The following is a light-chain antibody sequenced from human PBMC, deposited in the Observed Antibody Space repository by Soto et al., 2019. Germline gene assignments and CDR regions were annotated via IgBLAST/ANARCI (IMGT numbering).Light chain of an antibody. CDR3: QQRSNWPPPIT. CDR2: DAS. V-gene: IGKV3-11*01. J-gene: IGKJ5*01. CDR1: QSVSRY. Sequence: DIVLTQSPGTLSLSPGERATLSCRASQSVSRYLAWYQQKPGQAPRLLIYDASNRAIGIPARFSGSGSGTDFTLTISSLEPEDFAVYYCQQRSNWPPPITFGQGTRLEIK.